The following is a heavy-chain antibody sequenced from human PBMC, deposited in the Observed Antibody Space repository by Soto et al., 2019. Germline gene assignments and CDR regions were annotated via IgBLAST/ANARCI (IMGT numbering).Heavy chain of an antibody. V-gene: IGHV4-31*03. Sequence: SETLSLTCTVSGGSISSGGYYWSWIRQHPGKGLEWIGYIYYSGSTYYNPSLKSRVTISVDTSKNQFSLKLSSVTAADTAVYYCAIHGVVIMKGQNWFDXWGQGTPVTVSX. D-gene: IGHD3-3*01. CDR3: AIHGVVIMKGQNWFDX. CDR1: GGSISSGGYY. J-gene: IGHJ5*02. CDR2: IYYSGST.